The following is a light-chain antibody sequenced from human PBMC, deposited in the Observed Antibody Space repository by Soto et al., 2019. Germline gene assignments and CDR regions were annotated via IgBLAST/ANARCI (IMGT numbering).Light chain of an antibody. J-gene: IGKJ1*01. Sequence: HMTQSPASLSASVGDRVTITCRATQSISRSLNWYQQKPGKAPELLIYAASSLQSGVPSRFSGSGSGTDFTLTISSLQPEDSATYYCQQSYSALVAFGQGTKVDNK. CDR3: QQSYSALVA. V-gene: IGKV1-39*01. CDR1: QSISRS. CDR2: AAS.